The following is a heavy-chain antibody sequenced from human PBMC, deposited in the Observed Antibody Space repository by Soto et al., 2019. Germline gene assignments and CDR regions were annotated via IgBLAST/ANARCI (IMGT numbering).Heavy chain of an antibody. J-gene: IGHJ6*02. D-gene: IGHD3-9*01. Sequence: GESLKISCKGSGYSFTNYWINWVRQMPGKGLEWMGRIDPSDSYTNYSPSFQGHVTISVDKSISTAYVQWDSLKASDTAIYYCSRPILSGYYGDGKDVWGQGTTVTVS. CDR2: IDPSDSYT. CDR3: SRPILSGYYGDGKDV. V-gene: IGHV5-10-1*01. CDR1: GYSFTNYW.